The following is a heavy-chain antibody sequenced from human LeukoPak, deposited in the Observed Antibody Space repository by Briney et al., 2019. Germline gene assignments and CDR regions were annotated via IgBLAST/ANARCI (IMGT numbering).Heavy chain of an antibody. CDR1: GFTFSSYA. CDR3: ARGPIAVAGIRMYYYYGMDV. Sequence: GGSLRLFCAASGFTFSSYAMHWVRQAPGKGLEWVAVISYDGSNKYYADSVKGRFTISRDNSKNTLYLQMNSLRAEDTAVYYCARGPIAVAGIRMYYYYGMDVWGQGTTVTVSS. V-gene: IGHV3-30-3*01. J-gene: IGHJ6*02. D-gene: IGHD6-19*01. CDR2: ISYDGSNK.